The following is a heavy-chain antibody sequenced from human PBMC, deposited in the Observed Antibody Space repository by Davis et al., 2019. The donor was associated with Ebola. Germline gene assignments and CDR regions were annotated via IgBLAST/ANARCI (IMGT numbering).Heavy chain of an antibody. CDR3: ARKRGYSGYDRFDY. CDR2: INHSGST. V-gene: IGHV4-34*01. Sequence: MPGGSLRLSCAVYGGSFSGYYWSWIRQPPGKGLEWIGEINHSGSTNYNPSLKSRVTISVDTSKNQFSLKLSSVTAADTVVYYCARKRGYSGYDRFDYWGQGTLVTVSS. CDR1: GGSFSGYY. D-gene: IGHD5-12*01. J-gene: IGHJ4*02.